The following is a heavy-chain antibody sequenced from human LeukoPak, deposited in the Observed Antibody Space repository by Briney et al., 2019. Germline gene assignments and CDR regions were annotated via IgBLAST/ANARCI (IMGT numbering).Heavy chain of an antibody. CDR1: GGSISSLY. J-gene: IGHJ4*02. V-gene: IGHV4-59*08. CDR2: IYYTGST. D-gene: IGHD6-6*01. CDR3: ARHRAYSSSSPFDY. Sequence: PSETLSLTCSVSGGSISSLYWSWMRQPPGKGREGIGYIYYTGSTNYNPSLKSRVTMFVDMSKNQFSLRLSSETAADTAVYYCARHRAYSSSSPFDYWGQGTLVTVS.